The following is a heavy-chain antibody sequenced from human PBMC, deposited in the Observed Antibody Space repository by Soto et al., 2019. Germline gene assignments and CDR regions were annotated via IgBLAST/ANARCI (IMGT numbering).Heavy chain of an antibody. CDR2: IYYSGNT. CDR3: ASHCSSASCYLPVFDY. CDR1: GDSVSSSSYY. V-gene: IGHV4-39*01. D-gene: IGHD2-2*01. J-gene: IGHJ4*02. Sequence: SETLSLTCTVSGDSVSSSSYYWGWIRQPPGKGLEWIASIYYSGNTFYNPSLKSRVTISVVTSLNQFSLKLNSVTAADTAVYYCASHCSSASCYLPVFDYWGQGALVTVS.